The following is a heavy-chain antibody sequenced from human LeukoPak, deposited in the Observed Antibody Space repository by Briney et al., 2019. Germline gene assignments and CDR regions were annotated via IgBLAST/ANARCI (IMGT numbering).Heavy chain of an antibody. CDR3: AREGCSSTSCELDY. Sequence: ASVKVSCKASGHTFTSYGISWVRQAPGQGLEWMGWISAYNGNTNYAQKLQGRVTMTTDTSTSTAYMELRSLRSDDTAVYYCAREGCSSTSCELDYWGQGTLVTVSS. V-gene: IGHV1-18*01. D-gene: IGHD2-2*01. CDR2: ISAYNGNT. J-gene: IGHJ4*02. CDR1: GHTFTSYG.